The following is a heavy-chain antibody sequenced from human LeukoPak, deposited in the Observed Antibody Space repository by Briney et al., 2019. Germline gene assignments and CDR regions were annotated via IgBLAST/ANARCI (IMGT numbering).Heavy chain of an antibody. J-gene: IGHJ4*02. Sequence: SETLSLTCTVSGGSISSYYWSWIRQPPGKGLEWIGYIYYSGSTNYNPSLKSRVTISVDTSKNQFSLKLSSVTAADTAVYYCARDYDSSGYYWGYWGQGTLVTVSS. CDR2: IYYSGST. V-gene: IGHV4-59*01. CDR1: GGSISSYY. D-gene: IGHD3-22*01. CDR3: ARDYDSSGYYWGY.